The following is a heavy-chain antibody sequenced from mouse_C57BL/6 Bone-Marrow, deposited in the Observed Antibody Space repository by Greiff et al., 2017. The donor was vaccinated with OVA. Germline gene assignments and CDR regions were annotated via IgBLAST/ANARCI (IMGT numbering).Heavy chain of an antibody. J-gene: IGHJ2*01. CDR2: IDPSDSET. CDR1: GYTFTSYW. D-gene: IGHD2-1*01. V-gene: IGHV1-52*01. CDR3: ARNYGNPYYFDY. Sequence: QVHVKQPGAELVRPGSSVKLSCKASGYTFTSYWMHWVKQRPIQGLEWIGNIDPSDSETHYNQKFKDKATLTVDKSSSTVYMQLSSLTSEDSAVYYCARNYGNPYYFDYWGQGTTLTVSS.